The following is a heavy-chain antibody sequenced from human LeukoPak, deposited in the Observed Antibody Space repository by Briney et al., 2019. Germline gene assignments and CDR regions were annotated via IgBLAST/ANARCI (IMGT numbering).Heavy chain of an antibody. J-gene: IGHJ6*03. V-gene: IGHV4-34*01. CDR3: ARNYYYYYMDV. CDR1: GGSFSGYY. CDR2: INHSGST. Sequence: SETLSLTCAVYGGSFSGYYWSWIRQPPGKGLEWIGEINHSGSTNYNPSLKSRVTISVDTSKNQFSLKLGSVTAADTAVYYCARNYYYYYMDVWGKGTTVTVSS.